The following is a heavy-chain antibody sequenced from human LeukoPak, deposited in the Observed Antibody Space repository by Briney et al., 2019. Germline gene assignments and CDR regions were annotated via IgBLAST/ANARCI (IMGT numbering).Heavy chain of an antibody. CDR3: ARATNIVANVDY. D-gene: IGHD5-12*01. J-gene: IGHJ4*02. Sequence: SETLSLTCTVSGGSISSGYYWGWIRQPPGKGLEWIGSIYHSGSTYYNPSLKSRVTISVDTSKNQFSLKLSSVTAADTAVYYCARATNIVANVDYWGQGTLVTVSS. CDR2: IYHSGST. CDR1: GGSISSGYY. V-gene: IGHV4-38-2*02.